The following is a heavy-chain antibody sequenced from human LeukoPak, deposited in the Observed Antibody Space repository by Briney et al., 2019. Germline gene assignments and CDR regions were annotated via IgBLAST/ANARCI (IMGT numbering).Heavy chain of an antibody. D-gene: IGHD4-17*01. V-gene: IGHV4-38-2*01. CDR3: ARGNDYGDYRGAFDI. CDR1: GYSISSGYY. CDR2: IYHSGST. J-gene: IGHJ3*02. Sequence: SETLSLTCAVSGYSISSGYYWGWIRQPPGKGLEWIGSIYHSGSTYYNPSPKSRVTISVDTSKNQFSLKLSSVTAADTAVYYCARGNDYGDYRGAFDIWGQGTMVTVSS.